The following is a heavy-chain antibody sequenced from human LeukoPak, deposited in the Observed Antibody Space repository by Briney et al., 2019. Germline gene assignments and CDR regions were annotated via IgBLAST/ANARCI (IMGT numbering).Heavy chain of an antibody. Sequence: PGGSLRLSCAASGFTFSIYNMNWVRQAPGKGLEWVSSISSSSSYIYYADSVKGRFTISRDNAKNSLYLQVNSLRAEDTAVYYCARLTTTVTTPCDYWGQGTLVTVSS. CDR3: ARLTTTVTTPCDY. V-gene: IGHV3-21*01. D-gene: IGHD4-17*01. CDR1: GFTFSIYN. CDR2: ISSSSSYI. J-gene: IGHJ4*02.